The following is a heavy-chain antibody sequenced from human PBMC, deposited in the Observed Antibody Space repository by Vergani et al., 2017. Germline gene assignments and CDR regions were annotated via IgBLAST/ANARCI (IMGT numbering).Heavy chain of an antibody. CDR1: GGTRSSDA. V-gene: IGHV1-69*18. CDR3: ASPLRFGSGPPRFFGLDV. CDR2: IIPVFGTV. Sequence: QVQLVQSGAEVKPPGSSVKVSCKASGGTRSSDAFTWVRQAPGHGLEWMGRIIPVFGTVEYAQRFQGRVVITADDATNTAYMELSGLRSEDTAIYYCASPLRFGSGPPRFFGLDVWGQGTMVNVAS. D-gene: IGHD6-19*01. J-gene: IGHJ6*02.